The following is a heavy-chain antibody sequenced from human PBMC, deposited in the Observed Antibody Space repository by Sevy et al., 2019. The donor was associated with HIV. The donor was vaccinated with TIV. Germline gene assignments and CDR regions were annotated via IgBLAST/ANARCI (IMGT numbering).Heavy chain of an antibody. D-gene: IGHD6-13*01. V-gene: IGHV6-1*01. Sequence: SETLSLTCAISGDSVSSNSAVWNWIRQSPSRGLEWLGMTYYRSKWYNDYAESVKSRITINPDTSKNQFSLQLNSVTPEDTAVYYCARDRGSSSWPFDYWGHGTLVTVSS. CDR3: ARDRGSSSWPFDY. CDR2: TYYRSKWYN. CDR1: GDSVSSNSAV. J-gene: IGHJ4*01.